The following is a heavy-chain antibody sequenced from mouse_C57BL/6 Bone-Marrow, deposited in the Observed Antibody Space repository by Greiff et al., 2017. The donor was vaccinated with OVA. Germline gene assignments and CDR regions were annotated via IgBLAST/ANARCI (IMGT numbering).Heavy chain of an antibody. J-gene: IGHJ2*01. CDR3: TRHLLWSYYFDY. V-gene: IGHV5S21*01. D-gene: IGHD2-1*01. CDR2: ISSGGDYI. CDR1: GFTFSSYA. Sequence: EVKLEESGEGLVKPGGSLKLSCAASGFTFSSYAMSWVRQTPEKRLEWVAYISSGGDYIYYADTVKGRFTISRDNARNTLYLQMSSLKSEDTAMYYCTRHLLWSYYFDYWGQGTTLTVSS.